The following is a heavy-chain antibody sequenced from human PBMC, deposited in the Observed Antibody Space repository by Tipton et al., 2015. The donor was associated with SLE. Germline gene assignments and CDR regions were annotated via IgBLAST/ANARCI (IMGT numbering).Heavy chain of an antibody. CDR2: IYYSGST. CDR1: GGPISSSSYY. J-gene: IGHJ6*03. V-gene: IGHV4-39*07. Sequence: GLVKPSETLSLTCTVSGGPISSSSYYWGWIRQAPGKGLEWIGSIYYSGSTFYNPSLKRRVTTSLDTSKNQFSLKLSSVTAADTAVYYCARGSRFLEWLSHHYMDVWGKGTTVTVSS. D-gene: IGHD3-3*01. CDR3: ARGSRFLEWLSHHYMDV.